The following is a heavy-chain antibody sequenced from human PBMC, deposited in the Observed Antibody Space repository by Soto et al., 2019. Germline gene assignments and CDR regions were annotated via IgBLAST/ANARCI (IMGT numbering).Heavy chain of an antibody. CDR2: ISYDGSNK. J-gene: IGHJ4*02. D-gene: IGHD6-13*01. CDR3: ARVQAAAGTTIGVIDY. CDR1: GFTFSSYA. V-gene: IGHV3-30-3*01. Sequence: PGGSLRLSCAASGFTFSSYAMHWVRQAPGKGLEWVAVISYDGSNKYYADSVKGRFTISRDNSKNTLYLQMNSLRAEDTAVYYCARVQAAAGTTIGVIDYWGQGTLVTVAS.